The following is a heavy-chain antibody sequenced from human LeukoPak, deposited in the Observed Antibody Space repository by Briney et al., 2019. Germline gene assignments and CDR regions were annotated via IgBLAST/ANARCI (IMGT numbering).Heavy chain of an antibody. CDR1: GGTLNSYA. V-gene: IGHV1-69*13. CDR2: NTPIFGTA. D-gene: IGHD3-22*01. J-gene: IGHJ4*02. Sequence: SVKVSYKASGGTLNSYAISGVRQAPRQRREWMGGNTPIFGTANYTQKFQGRVTNTGEEPTSTAYVELSSLRSDDTAVYYCARCIPTTMINYFDHWGKGTLVSVSS. CDR3: ARCIPTTMINYFDH.